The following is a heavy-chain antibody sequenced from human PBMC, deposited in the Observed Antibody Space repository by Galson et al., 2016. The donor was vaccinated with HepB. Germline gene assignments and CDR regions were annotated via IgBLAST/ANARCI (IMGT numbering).Heavy chain of an antibody. CDR3: ARVNGTGWPAFDF. CDR2: IWFDGTNK. CDR1: GFIFSNFG. D-gene: IGHD3/OR15-3a*01. Sequence: SLRLSCAASGFIFSNFGMHWVRQAPGKGLEWVAVIWFDGTNKYYADSVRGRFAISRDNSKNTLYLDMSDLRGDDTAVYFCARVNGTGWPAFDFWGRGTMVTVSS. V-gene: IGHV3-33*01. J-gene: IGHJ4*02.